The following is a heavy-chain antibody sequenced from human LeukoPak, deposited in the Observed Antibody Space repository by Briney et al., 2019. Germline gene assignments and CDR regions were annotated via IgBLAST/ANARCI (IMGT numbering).Heavy chain of an antibody. CDR2: FYHSGTI. D-gene: IGHD3-10*01. V-gene: IGHV4-39*01. CDR1: GGSITSSNYC. Sequence: SETLSLTCIVSGGSITSSNYCWVWIPPPPGKGLEWLGGFYHSGTIFYSLSLGSRVAISIDTSKNQFSLRLLSVTAADTAVFCCARQGVVPNKAGWYFDLWGRGTLVTVSS. J-gene: IGHJ2*01. CDR3: ARQGVVPNKAGWYFDL.